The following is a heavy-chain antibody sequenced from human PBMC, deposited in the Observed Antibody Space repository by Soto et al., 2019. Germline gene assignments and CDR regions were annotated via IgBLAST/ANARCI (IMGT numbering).Heavy chain of an antibody. CDR2: XNPNSGNT. V-gene: IGHV1-8*01. CDR1: GYTFTSYD. J-gene: IGHJ4*02. CDR3: ARSSSKAKRITIFGVVPVGLWLDY. D-gene: IGHD3-3*01. Sequence: ASVKVSCKASGYTFTSYDINWVRQAXGXXXXXXXXXNPNSGNTGYAQKFQGRVTMTXXTSXXXXXXXXXXXXXEDTAVYYCARSSSKAKRITIFGVVPVGLWLDYWGQGTLVTVSS.